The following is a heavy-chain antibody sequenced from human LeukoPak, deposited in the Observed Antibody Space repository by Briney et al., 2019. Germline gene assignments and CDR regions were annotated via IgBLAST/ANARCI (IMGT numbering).Heavy chain of an antibody. D-gene: IGHD2-15*01. CDR3: ARDCSGGSCYGAFDI. Sequence: SQTLSLTCTVSGASIRSGDYYWSWIRQPPGKGLEWIGYIYDSGSTYYNPSLKSRITISVDTSENRFSLKLGSVTATDTAVYYCARDCSGGSCYGAFDIWGQGTMVTVSS. CDR1: GASIRSGDYY. V-gene: IGHV4-30-4*01. J-gene: IGHJ3*02. CDR2: IYDSGST.